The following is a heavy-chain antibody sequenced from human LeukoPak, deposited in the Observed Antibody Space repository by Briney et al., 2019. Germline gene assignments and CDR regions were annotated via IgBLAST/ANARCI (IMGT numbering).Heavy chain of an antibody. Sequence: SGPTLVKPTQTLTLTCTFSGFSLRISGVGVGWTRQPPGKALEWLALIYANDDKRFSPSLQSRLTITKDTSRNQVVLTMTNMDPVDTATYYCAHRRRGSGTTAFDIWGQGTMVAVSS. CDR1: GFSLRISGVG. CDR3: AHRRRGSGTTAFDI. J-gene: IGHJ3*02. CDR2: IYANDDK. V-gene: IGHV2-5*01. D-gene: IGHD1-1*01.